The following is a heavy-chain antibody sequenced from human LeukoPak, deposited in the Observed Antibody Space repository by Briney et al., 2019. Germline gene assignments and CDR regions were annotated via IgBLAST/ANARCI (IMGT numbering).Heavy chain of an antibody. CDR2: INPSSADT. J-gene: IGHJ5*02. V-gene: IGHV1-2*02. Sequence: ASVKVSCKASGYTFTGQYIMHWVRQAPGQGLEWMGWINPSSADTLYAQRFQGRVTMTSDTSISTAYMELSRLRSEDTAVYYCARDNSIGGRGWWFDPWGQGTLVTVSS. CDR3: ARDNSIGGRGWWFDP. D-gene: IGHD4-23*01. CDR1: GYTFTGQY.